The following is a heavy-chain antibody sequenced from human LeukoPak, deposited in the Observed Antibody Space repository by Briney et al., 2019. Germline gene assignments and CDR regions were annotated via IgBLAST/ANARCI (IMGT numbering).Heavy chain of an antibody. CDR1: GGSLSSGSYY. CDR3: ARARDDYYDSSEDY. D-gene: IGHD3-22*01. V-gene: IGHV4-61*02. CDR2: IYHSGST. J-gene: IGHJ4*02. Sequence: SETLSLTCTVSGGSLSSGSYYWRWLRQPAGKGLEWIGRIYHSGSTHYNPSLKSRVIISVDTSKNQFSLKLSSVPAADTPVYYCARARDDYYDSSEDYWGQGTLVTVSS.